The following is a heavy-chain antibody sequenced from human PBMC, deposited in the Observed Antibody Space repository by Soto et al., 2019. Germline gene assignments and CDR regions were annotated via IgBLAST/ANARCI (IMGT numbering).Heavy chain of an antibody. CDR1: GFSFRSYW. J-gene: IGHJ4*02. CDR3: AREYYGVLTGYYNDY. V-gene: IGHV3-74*01. CDR2: ISSDGTTT. Sequence: EVQLVESGGGLVQSGGSLGLSCVASGFSFRSYWMHWVHQATGKGLVWVARISSDGTTTTYADSANGRLTISRDNAANTLYLQMSSLRAEDTAVYYCAREYYGVLTGYYNDYWGQGTLVTVSS. D-gene: IGHD3-9*01.